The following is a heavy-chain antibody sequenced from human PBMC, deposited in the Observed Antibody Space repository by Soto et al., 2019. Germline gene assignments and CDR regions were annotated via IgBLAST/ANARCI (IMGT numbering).Heavy chain of an antibody. CDR1: GFTFSSYA. D-gene: IGHD2-2*01. CDR3: ARQKVGGGYCSSTSCRQRRGGLDV. Sequence: GGSLRLSCAASGFTFSSYAMSWVRQAPGKGLEWVSAISGSGGSTYYADSVKGRFTISRDNSKNTLYLQMNSLRAEDTAVYYCARQKVGGGYCSSTSCRQRRGGLDVWGKGTTVTVSS. J-gene: IGHJ6*04. V-gene: IGHV3-23*01. CDR2: ISGSGGST.